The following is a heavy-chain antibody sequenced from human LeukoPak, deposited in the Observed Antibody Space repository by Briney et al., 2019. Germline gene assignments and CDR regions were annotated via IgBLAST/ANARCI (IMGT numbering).Heavy chain of an antibody. V-gene: IGHV4-59*01. CDR1: GGSISSYY. J-gene: IGHJ3*02. CDR3: ARGRAPYDSSAFDI. D-gene: IGHD3-22*01. CDR2: IYYSGST. Sequence: PSETLSLTCTVSGGSISSYYWSWIRQPPGKGLEWIGYIYYSGSTNYNPSPKSRVTISVDTSKNQFSLKLSSVTAADTAVYYCARGRAPYDSSAFDIWGQGTMVTVSS.